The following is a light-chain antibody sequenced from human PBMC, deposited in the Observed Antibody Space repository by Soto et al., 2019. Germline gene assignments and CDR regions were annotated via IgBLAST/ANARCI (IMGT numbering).Light chain of an antibody. J-gene: IGKJ1*01. CDR3: QHYNSYGT. CDR2: AAS. CDR1: ETVRSN. V-gene: IGKV3D-15*01. Sequence: RVMTQSPDTLSVSPGERATLSCRASETVRSNLAWYQQKPGQAPRLLIYAASTRATGIPARFIGNGSGTEFTLTISSLQSEDFATYYCQHYNSYGTFGQGTKVDIK.